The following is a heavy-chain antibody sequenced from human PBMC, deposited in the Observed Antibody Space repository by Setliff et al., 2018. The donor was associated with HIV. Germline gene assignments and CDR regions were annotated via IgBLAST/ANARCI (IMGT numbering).Heavy chain of an antibody. CDR2: INHSGST. D-gene: IGHD3-16*01. J-gene: IGHJ2*01. Sequence: KASETLSLTCAVFGGSFSGYYWSWIRQPPGKGLEWIGEINHSGSTDYNPSLKSRVTISVDTSKNQFSLNLRSVTAADTAVYYCARAAYSGTYLWEPATDLWGRGSLVTVSS. CDR3: ARAAYSGTYLWEPATDL. CDR1: GGSFSGYY. V-gene: IGHV4-34*01.